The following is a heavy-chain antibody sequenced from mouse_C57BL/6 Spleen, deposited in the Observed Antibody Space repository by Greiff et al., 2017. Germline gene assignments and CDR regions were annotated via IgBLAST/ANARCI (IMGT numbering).Heavy chain of an antibody. CDR2: IYPGDGDT. CDR3: ARNYGSSYFDY. V-gene: IGHV1-82*01. D-gene: IGHD1-1*01. Sequence: QVQLQQSGPELVQPGASVKISCKASGYAFSSSWMNWVKQRPGKGLEWIGRIYPGDGDTNYNGKFKGKATLTGDKSPSPASMQHRSLTSEDSAVYFCARNYGSSYFDYWGQGTPLTVSS. CDR1: GYAFSSSW. J-gene: IGHJ2*01.